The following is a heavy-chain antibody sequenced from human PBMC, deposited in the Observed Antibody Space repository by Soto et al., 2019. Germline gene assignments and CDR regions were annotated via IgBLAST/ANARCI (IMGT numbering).Heavy chain of an antibody. D-gene: IGHD3-22*01. Sequence: SLRLSCAASGFTFSSYAMHCVRQAPGKGLEWLAVISYDGSNKYYADSVKGRFTISRDNSKNTLYLQMNSLRAEDTAVYYCARAQYNYYDSSGYYPDASDISGQGTMVTVSS. J-gene: IGHJ3*02. CDR1: GFTFSSYA. CDR3: ARAQYNYYDSSGYYPDASDI. V-gene: IGHV3-30-3*01. CDR2: ISYDGSNK.